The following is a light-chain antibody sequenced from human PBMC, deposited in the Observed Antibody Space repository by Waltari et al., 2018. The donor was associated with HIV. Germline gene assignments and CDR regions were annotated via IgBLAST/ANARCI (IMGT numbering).Light chain of an antibody. V-gene: IGLV1-47*01. CDR3: VGWDGSLSGYV. J-gene: IGLJ1*01. CDR2: KNY. Sequence: QSVLTQPPSASGTPGQPVTISCSGSSSNIGTDNGYWYQQLPGMTPKLLIYKNYQRPSGVPDRFAGSKSGTSASLAISGLRSEDEADYYCVGWDGSLSGYVFGAGTTFTVL. CDR1: SSNIGTDN.